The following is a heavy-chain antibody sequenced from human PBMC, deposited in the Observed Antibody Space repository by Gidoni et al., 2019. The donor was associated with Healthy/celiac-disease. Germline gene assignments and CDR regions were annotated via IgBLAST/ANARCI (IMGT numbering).Heavy chain of an antibody. CDR2: FDPEDGET. J-gene: IGHJ4*02. V-gene: IGHV1-24*01. D-gene: IGHD3-22*01. CDR3: ATGPITMIVVVNHYFDY. Sequence: MHWVRQAPGKGLEWMGGFDPEDGETIYAQKFQGRVTMTEDTSTDTAYMELSSLRSEDTAVYYCATGPITMIVVVNHYFDYWGQGTLVTVSS.